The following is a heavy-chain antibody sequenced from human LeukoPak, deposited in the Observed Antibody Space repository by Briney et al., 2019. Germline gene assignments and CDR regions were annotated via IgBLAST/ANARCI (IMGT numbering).Heavy chain of an antibody. D-gene: IGHD2-2*01. J-gene: IGHJ3*02. CDR1: GFTFSDYY. Sequence: GGSLRLSCAASGFTFSDYYMSSIRQAPGKGLEWISYISSSGSTIYYADSVKGRFTISRDSAKNSLYLQMNSLRAEDTAVYYCAREVDHDAFDIWGQGTMVTVSS. V-gene: IGHV3-11*04. CDR2: ISSSGSTI. CDR3: AREVDHDAFDI.